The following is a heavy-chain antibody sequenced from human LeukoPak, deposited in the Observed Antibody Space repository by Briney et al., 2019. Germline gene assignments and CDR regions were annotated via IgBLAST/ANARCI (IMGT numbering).Heavy chain of an antibody. CDR2: ISYDGSNK. CDR1: GFTFSSYS. V-gene: IGHV3-30*03. D-gene: IGHD4-17*01. Sequence: GGSLRLSCAASGFTFSSYSMNWVRQAPGKGLEWVAVISYDGSNKYYADSVKGRFTISRDNSKNTLYLQMNSLRVEDTAVYYCARDYGDFYWGQGTLVTVSS. J-gene: IGHJ4*02. CDR3: ARDYGDFY.